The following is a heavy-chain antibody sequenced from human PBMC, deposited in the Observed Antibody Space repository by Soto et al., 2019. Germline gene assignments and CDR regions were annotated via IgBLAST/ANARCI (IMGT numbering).Heavy chain of an antibody. Sequence: GGSLRLSCAASGFTFDDYAMHWVRQAPGKGLEWVSGISWNSGSIGYADSVKGRFTISRDNAKNSLYLQMNSLRAEDTALYYCAKGGSYYNYWGQGTLVTVSS. CDR3: AKGGSYYNY. CDR1: GFTFDDYA. J-gene: IGHJ4*02. V-gene: IGHV3-9*01. CDR2: ISWNSGSI. D-gene: IGHD1-26*01.